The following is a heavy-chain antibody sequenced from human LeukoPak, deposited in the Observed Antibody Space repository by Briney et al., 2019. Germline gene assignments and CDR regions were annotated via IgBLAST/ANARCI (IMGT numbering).Heavy chain of an antibody. J-gene: IGHJ6*02. V-gene: IGHV1-8*01. CDR1: GYTFTSYD. D-gene: IGHD3-9*01. CDR3: ARGRILRYFDWSSYYYYYGMEV. Sequence: ASVKVSCKASGYTFTSYDINWVRQATGQGLEWMGWMNPNSGNTGYAQKFQGRVTMTRSTSISTAYMELSSLRSEDTAVYYCARGRILRYFDWSSYYYYYGMEVWGQGTTVTVSS. CDR2: MNPNSGNT.